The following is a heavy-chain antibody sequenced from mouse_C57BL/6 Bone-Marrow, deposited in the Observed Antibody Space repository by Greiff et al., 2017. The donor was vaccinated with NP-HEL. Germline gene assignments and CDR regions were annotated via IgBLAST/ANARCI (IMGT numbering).Heavy chain of an antibody. J-gene: IGHJ1*03. D-gene: IGHD1-1*01. V-gene: IGHV1-64*01. CDR2: IHPNSGST. CDR1: GYTFTSYW. Sequence: QVQLQQPGAELVKPGASVKLSCKASGYTFTSYWMHWVKQRPGQGLEWIGMIHPNSGSTNYNEKFKSKATLTVDKSSSTAYMQLSSLTSEDSAVYYCARFPYYYGVDVWGTGTTVTVSS. CDR3: ARFPYYYGVDV.